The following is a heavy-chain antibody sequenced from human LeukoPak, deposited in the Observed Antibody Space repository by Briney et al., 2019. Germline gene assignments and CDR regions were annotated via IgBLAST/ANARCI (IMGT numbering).Heavy chain of an antibody. CDR2: IYYSGST. J-gene: IGHJ4*02. V-gene: IGHV4-39*01. CDR3: AKSGGYGLIDY. Sequence: SETLSLTCAVSGASISGIGYYWGWIRQPPGKGLEWIGNIYYSGSTYYNPSLQSRVTISIHMAKNEFSLRLSYVTAADTAMYYCAKSGGYGLIDYWGQGTLVTVSS. CDR1: GASISGIGYY. D-gene: IGHD1-26*01.